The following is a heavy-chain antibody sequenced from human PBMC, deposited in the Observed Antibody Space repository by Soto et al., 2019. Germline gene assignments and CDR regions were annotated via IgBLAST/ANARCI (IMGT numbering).Heavy chain of an antibody. CDR3: AHRRDLVWLPREAYYYYYGMDV. J-gene: IGHJ6*02. Sequence: QITLKESGPPLVKPTQTLTLTCTFSGFSLSTSGVGVGWIRQPPGKALEWLALIYWDDDKRYSPSLKSRLTITKDTSKNQVVLTMTNMDPVDTATYYCAHRRDLVWLPREAYYYYYGMDVWGQGTTVTVSS. CDR1: GFSLSTSGVG. D-gene: IGHD3-3*01. CDR2: IYWDDDK. V-gene: IGHV2-5*02.